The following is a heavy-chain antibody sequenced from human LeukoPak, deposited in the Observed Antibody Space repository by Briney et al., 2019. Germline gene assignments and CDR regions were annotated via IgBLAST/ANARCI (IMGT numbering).Heavy chain of an antibody. CDR3: ARTGSGSWTFSYYFDY. Sequence: ASVKVSGKASGYTFASHGISWVRQAPGQGLEWMGWISAYNGNSNYAQKFQGRVTMTTDTSTSTAYMELRSLRSDDTAVYYCARTGSGSWTFSYYFDYWGQGTLVTVSS. CDR2: ISAYNGNS. V-gene: IGHV1-18*01. J-gene: IGHJ4*02. D-gene: IGHD6-13*01. CDR1: GYTFASHG.